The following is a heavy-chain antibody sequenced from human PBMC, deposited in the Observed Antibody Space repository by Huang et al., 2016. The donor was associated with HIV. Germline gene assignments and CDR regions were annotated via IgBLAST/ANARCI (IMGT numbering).Heavy chain of an antibody. CDR3: ARGSRQGKYYYGSGTAY. J-gene: IGHJ4*02. Sequence: EVQLVESGGGLVQPGGSLRLSCAASVFTFSSYWMHWVRQVPGKGLVWVSHIKSDGSSTSYADSVKGRCTISRDNAKNTLYLQMNSLRAEDTAVYYCARGSRQGKYYYGSGTAYWGQGTLVTVSS. CDR2: IKSDGSST. CDR1: VFTFSSYW. D-gene: IGHD3-10*01. V-gene: IGHV3-74*01.